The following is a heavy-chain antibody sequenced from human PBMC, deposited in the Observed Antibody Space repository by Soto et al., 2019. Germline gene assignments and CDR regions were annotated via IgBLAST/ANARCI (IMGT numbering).Heavy chain of an antibody. CDR2: IKKDGSDM. D-gene: IGHD2-2*01. J-gene: IGHJ4*02. CDR1: GFTFSSYW. V-gene: IGHV3-7*01. CDR3: VCGIPAACGRGDRK. Sequence: EAQLVESGGGSVQPGGSLRLSCATSGFTFSSYWMTWVRQAPGKGLEWVANIKKDGSDMYHADSVKGRFTISRDNSRNSLYLQMNSLRVDDTAVYYCVCGIPAACGRGDRKWGQGTLVTVSS.